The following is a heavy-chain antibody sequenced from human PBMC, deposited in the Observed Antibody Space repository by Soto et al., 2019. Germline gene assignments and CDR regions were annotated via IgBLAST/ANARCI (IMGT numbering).Heavy chain of an antibody. Sequence: GGSLRLSCAPSGFSFSNYWMSWVRQAPGKGLEWVANINKDGSEQYYVDSVKGRFTISRDNTKNSLYLQMNSLRIEDTAVYYCARDPVQDFDYWGQGSLVTVSS. V-gene: IGHV3-7*01. CDR2: INKDGSEQ. J-gene: IGHJ4*02. CDR3: ARDPVQDFDY. D-gene: IGHD1-1*01. CDR1: GFSFSNYW.